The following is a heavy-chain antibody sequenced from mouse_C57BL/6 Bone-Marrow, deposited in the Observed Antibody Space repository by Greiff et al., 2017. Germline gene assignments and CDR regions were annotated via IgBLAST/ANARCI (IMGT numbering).Heavy chain of an antibody. V-gene: IGHV1-9*01. Sequence: VQLQQSGAELMKPGASVKLSCKATGYTFTGYWIEWVKQRPGHGLEWIGEILPGSGSTNYNEKFKGKATFTADTSSNTAYMQLSSLTTEDSAIYYCARWEQEQTGQVRDYAMDYWGQGTSVTVSS. J-gene: IGHJ4*01. CDR2: ILPGSGST. CDR3: ARWEQEQTGQVRDYAMDY. CDR1: GYTFTGYW. D-gene: IGHD3-2*02.